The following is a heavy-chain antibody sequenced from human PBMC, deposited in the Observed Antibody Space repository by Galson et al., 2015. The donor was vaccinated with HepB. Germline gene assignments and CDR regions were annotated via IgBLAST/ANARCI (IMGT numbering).Heavy chain of an antibody. D-gene: IGHD3-3*01. CDR3: AKTGYHDFWSGPIQYNWFDP. Sequence: SLRLSCAASGFTFSSYSMNWVRQAPGKGLEWLSYISSGSDTIYHADSVKGRFTVFRDNAKNSLYLQMDSLRDEDTAVYYCAKTGYHDFWSGPIQYNWFDPWGQGTLVTVSS. CDR2: ISSGSDTI. V-gene: IGHV3-48*02. CDR1: GFTFSSYS. J-gene: IGHJ5*02.